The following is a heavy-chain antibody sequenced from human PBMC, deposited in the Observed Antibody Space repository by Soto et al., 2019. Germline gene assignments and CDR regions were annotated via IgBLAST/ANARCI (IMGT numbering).Heavy chain of an antibody. J-gene: IGHJ5*02. D-gene: IGHD6-13*01. Sequence: ASVKVSCRASGYTFTSYSIHWVRQAPGQGLEWIGWINTDNGDAKYSQKFQGRVTVTRDTSATTAYMEVSSLSSVTAADTAVYYCAREDRISAPGGIWFHPWGQGTLVTVSS. CDR2: INTDNGDA. V-gene: IGHV1-3*04. CDR1: GYTFTSYS. CDR3: AREDRISAPGGIWFHP.